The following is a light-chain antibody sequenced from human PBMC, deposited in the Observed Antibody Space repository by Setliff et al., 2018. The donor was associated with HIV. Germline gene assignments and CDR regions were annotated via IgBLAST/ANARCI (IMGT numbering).Light chain of an antibody. Sequence: QSVLTQPASVSGSPGQSITISCTGTSSDVGSYNYVSWYQQHPGKAPKLMIYDVSKRPSGVSDRFSGSKSGSTASLTISGLQAEDGADYYCSSYTSSSTYVFGAGTKATVL. CDR3: SSYTSSSTYV. CDR2: DVS. V-gene: IGLV2-14*03. CDR1: SSDVGSYNY. J-gene: IGLJ1*01.